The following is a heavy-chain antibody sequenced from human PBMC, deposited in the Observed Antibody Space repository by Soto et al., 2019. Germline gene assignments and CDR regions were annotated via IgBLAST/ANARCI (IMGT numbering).Heavy chain of an antibody. CDR2: ISAYNGNT. V-gene: IGHV1-18*01. J-gene: IGHJ5*02. CDR3: ARERYANYGSGSPQGFDP. CDR1: GYTFTSYG. Sequence: QVPLVQSGPEAKKPGASVKVSCKASGYTFTSYGISWVRQAPGQGLAWMGWISAYNGNTNYAQKLQGRVTMTTDTSTSTAYMELRSLRSDVTAVYYCARERYANYGSGSPQGFDPWGQGTLVTVSS. D-gene: IGHD3-10*01.